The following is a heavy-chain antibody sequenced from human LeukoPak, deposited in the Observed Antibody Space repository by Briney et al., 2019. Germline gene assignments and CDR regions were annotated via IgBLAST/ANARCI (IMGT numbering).Heavy chain of an antibody. Sequence: PGGSLRLSCAASGITLSVYWMSWVRQAPGKGLEWVSAISGSGGSTYYADSVKGRFTISRDNSKNTLYLQMNSLRAEDTAVYYCAKKIAVAGTVDYWGQGTLVTVSS. CDR2: ISGSGGST. D-gene: IGHD6-19*01. J-gene: IGHJ4*02. CDR3: AKKIAVAGTVDY. V-gene: IGHV3-23*01. CDR1: GITLSVYW.